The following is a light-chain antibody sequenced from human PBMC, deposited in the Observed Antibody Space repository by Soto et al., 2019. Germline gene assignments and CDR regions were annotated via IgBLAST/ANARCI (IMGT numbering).Light chain of an antibody. CDR1: NTDIGVYDF. Sequence: QSALTQPPSASGSPGQSVTISCTGTNTDIGVYDFVSWYQHHPGKAPRLIIYEVVQRPSGVPDRFSGSKSGNTASLTVSGLQAADEADYFCKSYAGSNTYVFGSGTKVTVL. J-gene: IGLJ1*01. V-gene: IGLV2-8*01. CDR2: EVV. CDR3: KSYAGSNTYV.